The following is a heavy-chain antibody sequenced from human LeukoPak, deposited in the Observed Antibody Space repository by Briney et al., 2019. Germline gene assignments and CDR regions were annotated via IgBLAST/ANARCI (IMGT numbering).Heavy chain of an antibody. V-gene: IGHV3-48*03. D-gene: IGHD2-2*01. Sequence: GGSLRLSCAASGFTFSSYEMNWVRQAPGKGLEWVSFISNDGDTITYVDSVKGRFTISRYNAKNTLYLQMNSLRAEDTAVYYCARADCSSTSCYRTDAFDIWGQGTMVTVSS. CDR3: ARADCSSTSCYRTDAFDI. CDR1: GFTFSSYE. J-gene: IGHJ3*02. CDR2: ISNDGDTI.